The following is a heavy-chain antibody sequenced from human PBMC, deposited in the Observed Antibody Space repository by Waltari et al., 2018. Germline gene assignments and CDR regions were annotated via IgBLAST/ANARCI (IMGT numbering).Heavy chain of an antibody. D-gene: IGHD6-19*01. Sequence: EVQLVESGGGLVQPGGSLRLSCEASRFTLRSFWMNWVRQTPGKGLEWVAGIKQDGSEKYYADSVKGRFTISRDNAKNSLYLQMNSLRAEDTAVYYCATSGWYCFDYWGQGTLVTVSS. CDR2: IKQDGSEK. V-gene: IGHV3-7*01. J-gene: IGHJ4*02. CDR1: RFTLRSFW. CDR3: ATSGWYCFDY.